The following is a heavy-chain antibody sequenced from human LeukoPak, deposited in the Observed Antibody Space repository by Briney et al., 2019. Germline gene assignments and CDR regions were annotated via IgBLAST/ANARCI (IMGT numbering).Heavy chain of an antibody. V-gene: IGHV1-18*01. CDR2: ISAYNGNT. Sequence: GLIKVSCKASCYNFTSFGNSWGGPAPGKGAEGMGWISAYNGNTNYAQKLQGRVTMTTDTSTSTAYMELRSLRSDDTAVYYCATHLGPSGSYATHFDYWGQGTLVTVSS. D-gene: IGHD1-26*01. J-gene: IGHJ4*02. CDR3: ATHLGPSGSYATHFDY. CDR1: CYNFTSFG.